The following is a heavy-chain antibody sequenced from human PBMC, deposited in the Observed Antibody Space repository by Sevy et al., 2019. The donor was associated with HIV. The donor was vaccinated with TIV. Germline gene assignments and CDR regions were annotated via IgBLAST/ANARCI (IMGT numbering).Heavy chain of an antibody. J-gene: IGHJ6*02. CDR3: ARPSSLYYYYAMDV. CDR1: GGSITSSSYY. V-gene: IGHV4-39*02. Sequence: SETLSLTCTVSGGSITSSSYYWAWLRQPPGKGLEWIGSIYYTGSTYYKPSLMSRITISADRSKNHFSLKLTPVTAADTAVYYCARPSSLYYYYAMDVWGQGTAVTVSS. CDR2: IYYTGST.